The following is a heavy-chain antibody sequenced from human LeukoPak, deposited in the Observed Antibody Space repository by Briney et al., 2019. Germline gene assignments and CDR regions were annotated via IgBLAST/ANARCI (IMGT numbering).Heavy chain of an antibody. CDR1: GFTLSSYA. V-gene: IGHV3-23*01. J-gene: IGHJ4*02. Sequence: GGSLRLSCAASGFTLSSYAMCWVRQAPGKGLEWVSAISGSGGSTYYADSVKGRFTISRDNSKNTLYLQMNSLRAEDTAVYYCAKDVTIFGVVIIGAAFDYWGQGTLVTVSS. CDR2: ISGSGGST. CDR3: AKDVTIFGVVIIGAAFDY. D-gene: IGHD3-3*01.